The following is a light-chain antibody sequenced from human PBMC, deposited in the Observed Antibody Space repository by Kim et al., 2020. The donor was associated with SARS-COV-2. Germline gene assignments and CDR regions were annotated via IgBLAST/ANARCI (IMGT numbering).Light chain of an antibody. Sequence: EIVLTQSPATLSLSPGERATLSCRASQSVSSYLAWYQQKPGQAPRLLIYDASNRATGIPARFSGSGSGTDFTLTISSLEPEDFAVYYCQQRGNWPRGITFGQGTRLEIK. CDR1: QSVSSY. CDR3: QQRGNWPRGIT. CDR2: DAS. V-gene: IGKV3-11*01. J-gene: IGKJ5*01.